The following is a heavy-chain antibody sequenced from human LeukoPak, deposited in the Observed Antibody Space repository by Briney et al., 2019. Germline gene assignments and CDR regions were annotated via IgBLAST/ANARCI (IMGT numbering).Heavy chain of an antibody. CDR3: AREEAGTSLDDY. D-gene: IGHD1-1*01. CDR2: IYTSGGT. J-gene: IGHJ4*02. V-gene: IGHV4-4*07. CDR1: GGSISSYY. Sequence: SETLSLTCTVSGGSISSYYWSWIRQPAGKGLEWIGRIYTSGGTNYNPSLKSRVTMSVDTSKNQFSLQLSSVTAADTAVYYCAREEAGTSLDDYWGQGTLVTVSS.